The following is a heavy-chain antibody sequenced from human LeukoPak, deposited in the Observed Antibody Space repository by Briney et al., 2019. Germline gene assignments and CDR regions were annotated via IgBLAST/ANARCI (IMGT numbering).Heavy chain of an antibody. Sequence: PSETLSLTCTVSGYSISSSSYYWGWIRQPPGKGLEWIGSIYYSGSTYYNPSLKSRVTISVDTSKNQFSLKLSSVTAADTAVYYCARRTTVTGIDYWGQGTLVTVSS. J-gene: IGHJ4*02. V-gene: IGHV4-39*01. CDR2: IYYSGST. CDR3: ARRTTVTGIDY. CDR1: GYSISSSSYY. D-gene: IGHD4-17*01.